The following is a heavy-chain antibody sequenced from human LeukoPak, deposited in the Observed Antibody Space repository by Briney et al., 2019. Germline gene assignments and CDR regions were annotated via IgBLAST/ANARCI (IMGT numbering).Heavy chain of an antibody. D-gene: IGHD5-18*01. J-gene: IGHJ4*02. CDR1: GFTLSNYW. V-gene: IGHV3-74*01. CDR3: ARGGGYSYGSFDY. Sequence: GGSLRLSCAASGFTLSNYWMHWVRQAPGKGLVWVSRINSDGSSTSYADSVKGRFTISRDNAKNTLYLQMNSLRAEDTAVYYCARGGGYSYGSFDYWGQGTLVTVSS. CDR2: INSDGSST.